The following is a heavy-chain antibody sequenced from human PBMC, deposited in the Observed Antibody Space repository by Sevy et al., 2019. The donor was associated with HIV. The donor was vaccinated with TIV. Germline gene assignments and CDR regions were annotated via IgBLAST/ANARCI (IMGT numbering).Heavy chain of an antibody. CDR3: ARAGGSTDWGMDV. V-gene: IGHV4-59*01. D-gene: IGHD6-19*01. J-gene: IGHJ6*02. CDR2: IYDSETT. CDR1: GGSISSFY. Sequence: SETMSLTCTVSGGSISSFYWSWSRQPPGKGLEYIGYIYDSETTNYNPTLKSRVTISVDTSKNQFSLKLSSVTAADTAVYYCARAGGSTDWGMDVWGQGTTVTVSS.